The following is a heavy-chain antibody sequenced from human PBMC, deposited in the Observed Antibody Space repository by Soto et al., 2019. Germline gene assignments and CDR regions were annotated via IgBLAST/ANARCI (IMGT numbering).Heavy chain of an antibody. CDR2: SYHSGST. CDR1: GGSISSGGYS. J-gene: IGHJ4*02. V-gene: IGHV4-30-2*01. Sequence: QLQLQESGSGLVKPSQTLSLTCAVSGGSISSGGYSWSWIRQPPGKGLEWIGYSYHSGSTYYNPSLKSRVPISVDRSKNQFSLKLSSVTAEDTAVYYCAAGGGLPRYYWGQGTLVTVSS. CDR3: AAGGGLPRYY. D-gene: IGHD5-12*01.